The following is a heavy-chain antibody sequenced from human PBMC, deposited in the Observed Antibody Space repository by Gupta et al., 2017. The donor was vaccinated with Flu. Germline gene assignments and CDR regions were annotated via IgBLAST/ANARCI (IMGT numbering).Heavy chain of an antibody. D-gene: IGHD5-18*01. J-gene: IGHJ4*02. CDR1: GGSISSSSYY. Sequence: LQLQESGPGLVKPSETLSLTCTVSGGSISSSSYYWGWIRQPPGKGLEWIGSIYYSGSTYYNPSLKSRVTISVDTSKNQFSLKLSSVTAADTAVYYCARLLRGYSYGYIDYWGQGTLVTVSS. CDR2: IYYSGST. CDR3: ARLLRGYSYGYIDY. V-gene: IGHV4-39*01.